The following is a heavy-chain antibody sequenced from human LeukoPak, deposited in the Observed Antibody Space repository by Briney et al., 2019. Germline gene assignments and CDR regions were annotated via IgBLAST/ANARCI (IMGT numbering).Heavy chain of an antibody. CDR1: GFTFDDYA. CDR2: ISWNSGSI. V-gene: IGHV3-9*01. J-gene: IGHJ4*02. Sequence: GGSLRLSCAASGFTFDDYAMHWVRQAPGKGLEWVSGISWNSGSIGYADSVKGRFTISRDNAKNSLYLQMNSLRAEDTALYYCAKDWGTMIDYFDYWGQGTLVTVSS. D-gene: IGHD3-22*01. CDR3: AKDWGTMIDYFDY.